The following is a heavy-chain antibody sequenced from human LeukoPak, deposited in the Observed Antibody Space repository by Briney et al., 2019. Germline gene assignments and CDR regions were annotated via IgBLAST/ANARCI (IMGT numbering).Heavy chain of an antibody. CDR3: AKACSGSYSGTDY. D-gene: IGHD1-26*01. V-gene: IGHV3-30*04. Sequence: GRSLRLSCAASGFTFSSYAMHWVRQAPGKGLEWVAVISYDGSNKYYADSVKGRFTISRDNSKHTLYLQMNSLRAEDTAVYYCAKACSGSYSGTDYWGQGTLATVSS. J-gene: IGHJ4*02. CDR2: ISYDGSNK. CDR1: GFTFSSYA.